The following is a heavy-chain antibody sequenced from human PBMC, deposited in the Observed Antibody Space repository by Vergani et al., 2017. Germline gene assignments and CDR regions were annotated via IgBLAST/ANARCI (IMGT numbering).Heavy chain of an antibody. CDR1: GFTFSSYG. Sequence: QVQLVESGGGVVQPGRSLRLSCAASGFTFSSYGMHWVRQAPGKGLEWVAVISYDGSNKYYADSVKDRFTISRDNSKNTLYLQMNSLRAEDTAVYYCAKSSSWFSYWGQGTLVTVSS. V-gene: IGHV3-30*18. CDR3: AKSSSWFSY. D-gene: IGHD6-13*01. CDR2: ISYDGSNK. J-gene: IGHJ4*02.